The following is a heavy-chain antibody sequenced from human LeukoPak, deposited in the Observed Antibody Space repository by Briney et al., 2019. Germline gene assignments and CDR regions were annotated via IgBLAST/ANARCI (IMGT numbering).Heavy chain of an antibody. CDR2: ISWNSGSI. D-gene: IGHD3-22*01. V-gene: IGHV3-9*01. CDR1: GFTFDDYA. Sequence: GGSLRLSWPASGFTFDDYAMHWVRQAPGKGLEWVSGISWNSGSIGYADSVKGRFTISRDNAKNSLYLQMNSLRAEDTALYYCAKDISYDSSGYYILWGQGTLVTVSS. J-gene: IGHJ4*02. CDR3: AKDISYDSSGYYIL.